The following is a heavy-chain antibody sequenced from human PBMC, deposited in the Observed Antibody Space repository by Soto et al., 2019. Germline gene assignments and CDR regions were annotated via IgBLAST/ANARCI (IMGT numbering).Heavy chain of an antibody. J-gene: IGHJ3*02. CDR3: ARRDIVATSGAFDI. Sequence: SETLSLTCTVSGGSIRSGNYYWSWIRQHPGKGLEWIGYIHYSGTTYYNPSLKSRITISVDTSKNQFSLMLSSVTAADTAVYYCARRDIVATSGAFDIWGQGTMVTVSS. CDR2: IHYSGTT. CDR1: GGSIRSGNYY. V-gene: IGHV4-31*03. D-gene: IGHD5-12*01.